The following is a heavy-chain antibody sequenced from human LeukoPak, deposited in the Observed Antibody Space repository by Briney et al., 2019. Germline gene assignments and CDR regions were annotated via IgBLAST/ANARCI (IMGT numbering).Heavy chain of an antibody. CDR1: GYTFTDYY. J-gene: IGHJ4*02. CDR3: ARSALGYAVAGLFDY. V-gene: IGHV1-2*02. CDR2: INPSSGGT. D-gene: IGHD6-19*01. Sequence: GASVKVSCKASGYTFTDYYMHWVRQAPGQGLEWMGWINPSSGGTNYAQKFQGRVTITADKSTSTAYMELSSLRSEDTAVYYCARSALGYAVAGLFDYWGQGTLVTVSS.